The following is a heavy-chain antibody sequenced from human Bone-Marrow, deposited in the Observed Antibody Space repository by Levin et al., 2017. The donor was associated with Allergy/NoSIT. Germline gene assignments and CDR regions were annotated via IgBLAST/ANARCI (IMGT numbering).Heavy chain of an antibody. V-gene: IGHV3-66*01. D-gene: IGHD3-9*01. J-gene: IGHJ4*02. Sequence: PGGSLRLSCAASGFTVSSNYMSWVRQAPGKGLEWVSVIYSGGSTYYADSVKGRFTISRDNSKNTLYLQMNSLRAEDTAVYYCARADFDWLFLDYWGQGTLVTVSS. CDR2: IYSGGST. CDR1: GFTVSSNY. CDR3: ARADFDWLFLDY.